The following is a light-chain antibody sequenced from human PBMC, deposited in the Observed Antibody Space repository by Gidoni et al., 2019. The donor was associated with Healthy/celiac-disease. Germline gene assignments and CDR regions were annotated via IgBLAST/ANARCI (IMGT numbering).Light chain of an antibody. J-gene: IGLJ1*01. CDR2: EDN. CDR3: QSYDSSNEGV. V-gene: IGLV6-57*02. CDR1: SGSIASNY. Sequence: NFMLTQPHSVSESPGQTVTISCTGSSGSIASNYVQWYQQRPGSAPTTVIYEDNQRPSGVPDRFSGSIDSSSNSASLTISGLKTEDEADYYCQSYDSSNEGVFGTGTKVTVL.